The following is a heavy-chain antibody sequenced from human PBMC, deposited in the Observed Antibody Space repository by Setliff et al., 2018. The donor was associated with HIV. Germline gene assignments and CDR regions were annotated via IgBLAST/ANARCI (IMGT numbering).Heavy chain of an antibody. CDR1: GGSISSGGYY. CDR2: IYYSGTT. J-gene: IGHJ4*02. D-gene: IGHD3-3*01. Sequence: SETLSLTCTVSGGSISSGGYYWSWIRQHPGKGLEWIGYIYYSGTTNYSPSLNSRATISVDTSKNSFSLRLSSVTAADTAVYYCMRGRSITIFGVAYFDFWGQGTQVTVSS. V-gene: IGHV4-61*08. CDR3: MRGRSITIFGVAYFDF.